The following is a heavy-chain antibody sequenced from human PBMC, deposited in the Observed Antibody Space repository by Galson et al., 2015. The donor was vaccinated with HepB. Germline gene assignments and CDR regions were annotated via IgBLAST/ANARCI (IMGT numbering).Heavy chain of an antibody. CDR3: AMGDSGWYGYFQH. V-gene: IGHV6-1*01. CDR2: TYYGSKWYN. CDR1: GDSVSSNSAN. D-gene: IGHD6-19*01. J-gene: IGHJ1*01. Sequence: CAISGDSVSSNSANWNWIRQSPSRGLEWLGRTYYGSKWYNDFAVSVKSRITINPDTSKNQFSLQLNSVTPEDTAVYYCAMGDSGWYGYFQHWGQGTVVTVSS.